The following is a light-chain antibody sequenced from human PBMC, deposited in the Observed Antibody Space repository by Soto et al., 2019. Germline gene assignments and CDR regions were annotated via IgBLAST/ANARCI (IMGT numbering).Light chain of an antibody. J-gene: IGKJ5*01. CDR1: QSAGNF. Sequence: DIGLTQSPGALSLSPGERATLSCRASQSAGNFLAWYQQKPGQAPRLLIYYISTRATGIPARFSGSGSGTDFTLTISSLEPEDFAVYYCQQRSNWPLITFGQGTRLEIK. CDR2: YIS. V-gene: IGKV3-11*01. CDR3: QQRSNWPLIT.